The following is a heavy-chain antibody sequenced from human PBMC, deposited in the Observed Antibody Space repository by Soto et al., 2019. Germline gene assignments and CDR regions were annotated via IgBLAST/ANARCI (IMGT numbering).Heavy chain of an antibody. Sequence: PGGSLRLSCAASGFTFSSYGMTWVRQAPGKGLEWVSFSSATGAGTYYADSVKGRFTISRDNSKNTLYLQMNSLRAEGTAVYYCARSKYSSSSRWYFDLWGRGTLVTVS. CDR2: SSATGAGT. V-gene: IGHV3-23*01. D-gene: IGHD6-6*01. CDR3: ARSKYSSSSRWYFDL. CDR1: GFTFSSYG. J-gene: IGHJ2*01.